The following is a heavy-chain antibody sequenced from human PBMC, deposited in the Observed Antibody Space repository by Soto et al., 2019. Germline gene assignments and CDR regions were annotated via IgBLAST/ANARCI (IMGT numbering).Heavy chain of an antibody. V-gene: IGHV3-23*01. J-gene: IGHJ4*02. Sequence: PGGSLRRSCVASGFTFSSYAMSWVRQAPGKGLELVSTISGSGGGSTYYADSVKGRFTISRDNSKNTLYLQMNSLRAEDTAVYYCAKDSNYYDSIVYDYWGQGTLDTVSS. D-gene: IGHD3-22*01. CDR3: AKDSNYYDSIVYDY. CDR1: GFTFSSYA. CDR2: ISGSGGGST.